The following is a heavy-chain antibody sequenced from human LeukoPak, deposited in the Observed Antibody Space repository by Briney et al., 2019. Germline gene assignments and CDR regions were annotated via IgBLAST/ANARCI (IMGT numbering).Heavy chain of an antibody. CDR1: GYTFTGYY. D-gene: IGHD2-2*01. Sequence: ASVKVSCKASGYTFTGYYMHWVRQAPGQGLEWMGWVNPNSGGTNYAQRFQGRVTLTRDTSISTAYMELSRLRSDDTAVYYCAKDHEYCNTTSCFRGWFDPWGQGTLVTVSS. CDR2: VNPNSGGT. CDR3: AKDHEYCNTTSCFRGWFDP. V-gene: IGHV1-2*02. J-gene: IGHJ5*02.